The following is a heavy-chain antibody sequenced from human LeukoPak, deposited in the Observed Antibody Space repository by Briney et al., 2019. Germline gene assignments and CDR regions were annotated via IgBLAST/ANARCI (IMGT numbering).Heavy chain of an antibody. CDR3: ARGVLMVYAIPNYFDY. V-gene: IGHV4-34*01. J-gene: IGHJ4*02. D-gene: IGHD2-8*01. Sequence: SETLSLTCAVYGGSFSGYCWSWIRQPPGKGLEWFGEINHSGSTNYNPSLKSRVTISVDTSKNQFSLKLSSVTAADTAVYYCARGVLMVYAIPNYFDYWGQGTLVTVSS. CDR1: GGSFSGYC. CDR2: INHSGST.